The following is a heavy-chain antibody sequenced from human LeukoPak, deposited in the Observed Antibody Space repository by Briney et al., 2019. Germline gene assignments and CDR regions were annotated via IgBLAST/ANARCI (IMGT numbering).Heavy chain of an antibody. CDR1: GFTFSSYA. CDR2: ISGSGGST. Sequence: PGGSLRLSCAASGFTFSSYAMSWVRQAPGKGLEWVSAISGSGGSTYYADSVKGRFTISRDNSKNTLFLQMNSLRAEDTAVYYCARGLLGELSYWGQGTLVTVSS. V-gene: IGHV3-23*01. J-gene: IGHJ4*02. CDR3: ARGLLGELSY. D-gene: IGHD3-10*01.